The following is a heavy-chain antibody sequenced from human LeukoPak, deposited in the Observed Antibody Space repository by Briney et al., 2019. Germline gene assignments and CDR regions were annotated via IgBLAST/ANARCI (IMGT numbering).Heavy chain of an antibody. CDR3: ARETPGTSHYYYYMDV. CDR1: GYTFTTYG. Sequence: GAXVKVSCKASGYTFTTYGVNWVRQAPGQGLEWMGWINPNSGGTNYAQKFQGRVTMTRDTSISTAYMELSRLRSDDTAVYYCARETPGTSHYYYYMDVWGKGTTVTVSS. J-gene: IGHJ6*03. D-gene: IGHD1-7*01. V-gene: IGHV1-2*02. CDR2: INPNSGGT.